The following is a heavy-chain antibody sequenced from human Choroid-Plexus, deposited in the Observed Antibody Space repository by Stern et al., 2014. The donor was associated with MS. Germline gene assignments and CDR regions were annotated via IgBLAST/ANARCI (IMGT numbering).Heavy chain of an antibody. V-gene: IGHV3-30*18. CDR3: SKDRQYLTYFFDH. CDR1: GFTFGSCA. D-gene: IGHD2/OR15-2a*01. Sequence: VQLVESGGGVVQPGRPLRLSCVASGFTFGSCAMHWVRQAPGKGLERVAGVSYDGSNKYYEDSVKCRFTISRDNSQNTLYMQMSSLRPEDTAVYYCSKDRQYLTYFFDHWGQGSLVTVSS. CDR2: VSYDGSNK. J-gene: IGHJ5*02.